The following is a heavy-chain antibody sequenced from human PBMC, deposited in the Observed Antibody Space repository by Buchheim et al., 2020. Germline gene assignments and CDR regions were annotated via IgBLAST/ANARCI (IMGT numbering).Heavy chain of an antibody. CDR3: ATNDASGSF. Sequence: EVQLVESGGGLVQPGGSLRLSCAASGFIFRNYWMHWVRQAPGKGLVWVSRIDSDGSSTIYADSVKGRFTIPRDNAKNLVYLQMSSLRADDTAVYYCATNDASGSFWGQGTL. CDR1: GFIFRNYW. D-gene: IGHD3-22*01. V-gene: IGHV3-74*01. J-gene: IGHJ4*02. CDR2: IDSDGSST.